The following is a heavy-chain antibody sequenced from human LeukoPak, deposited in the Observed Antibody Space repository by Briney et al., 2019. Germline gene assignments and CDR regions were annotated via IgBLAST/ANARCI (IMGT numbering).Heavy chain of an antibody. CDR2: ISSSSSYI. CDR1: GFTFSSYW. V-gene: IGHV3-21*01. CDR3: ARDLAIDANRMDV. J-gene: IGHJ6*02. D-gene: IGHD3-22*01. Sequence: PGGSLRLSCAASGFTFSSYWMSWVRQAPGKGLEWVSSISSSSSYIYYADSVKGRFTISRDNAKNSLYLQMNSLRAEDTAVYYCARDLAIDANRMDVWGQGTTVTVSS.